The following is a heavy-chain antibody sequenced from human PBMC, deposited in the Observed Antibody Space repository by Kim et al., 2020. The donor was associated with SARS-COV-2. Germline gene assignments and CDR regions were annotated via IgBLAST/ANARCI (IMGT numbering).Heavy chain of an antibody. CDR3: AKERGYREYYFDY. CDR1: GFTFSSYG. CDR2: ISYDGSNK. J-gene: IGHJ4*02. Sequence: GGSLRLSCAASGFTFSSYGMHWVRQAPGKGLEWVAVISYDGSNKYYADSVKGRFTISRDNSKNTLYLQMNSLRAEDTAVYYCAKERGYREYYFDYWGQGTLVTVSS. D-gene: IGHD1-1*01. V-gene: IGHV3-30*18.